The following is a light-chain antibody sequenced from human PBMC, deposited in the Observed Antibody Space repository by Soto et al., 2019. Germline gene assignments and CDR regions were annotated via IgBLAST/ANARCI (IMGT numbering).Light chain of an antibody. CDR2: DVS. CDR1: VSDFGNYKY. Sequence: SPPASVCGSPGLSLTISFTGTVSDFGNYKYFSWYQQHPGKAPKLMIYDVSNRPSGVSNRSSGYKSGNTASLTISGLQAEDETDYYCFSYTSSATYVFGTGTQVTVL. J-gene: IGLJ1*01. V-gene: IGLV2-14*03. CDR3: FSYTSSATYV.